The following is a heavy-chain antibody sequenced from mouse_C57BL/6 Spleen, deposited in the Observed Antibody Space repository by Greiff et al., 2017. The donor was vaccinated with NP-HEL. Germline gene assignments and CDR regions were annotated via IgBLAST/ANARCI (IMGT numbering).Heavy chain of an antibody. J-gene: IGHJ3*01. CDR1: GYAFSSYW. D-gene: IGHD2-5*01. Sequence: QVHVKQSGAELVKPGASVKISCKASGYAFSSYWMNWVKQRPGKGLEWIGQIYPGDGDTNYNGKFKGKATLTADKSSSTAYMQLSSLTSVYSAVYFCAPFSSSNYVWFAYWGKGTLVTVAA. V-gene: IGHV1-80*01. CDR2: IYPGDGDT. CDR3: APFSSSNYVWFAY.